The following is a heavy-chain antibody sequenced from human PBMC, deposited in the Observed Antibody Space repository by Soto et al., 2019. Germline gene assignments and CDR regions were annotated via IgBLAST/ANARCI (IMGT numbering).Heavy chain of an antibody. CDR1: GYTFTGYY. Sequence: GASVKVSCKASGYTFTGYYMHWVRQTPGQGLEWMGWINPNSGGTNYAQKFQGWVTMTRDTSISTAYMELSRLRSDDTAVYYCAREEPNYDFWIGHDYNSGIYTCGQGTTVTVSS. V-gene: IGHV1-2*04. D-gene: IGHD3-3*01. J-gene: IGHJ6*02. CDR3: AREEPNYDFWIGHDYNSGIYT. CDR2: INPNSGGT.